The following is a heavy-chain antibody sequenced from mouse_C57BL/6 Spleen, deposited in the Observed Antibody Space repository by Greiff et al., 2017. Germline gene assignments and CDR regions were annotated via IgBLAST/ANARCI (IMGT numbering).Heavy chain of an antibody. CDR3: ARSEGRGTWFAY. Sequence: VQLKHSGPELVKPGASVKISCKASGYTFTDYYMNWVKQSHGKSLEWIGDINPNNGGTSYNQKFKGKATLTVDKSSSTAYMELRSLTSEDSAVYYCARSEGRGTWFAYWGQGTLVTVSA. CDR1: GYTFTDYY. CDR2: INPNNGGT. D-gene: IGHD3-3*01. J-gene: IGHJ3*01. V-gene: IGHV1-26*01.